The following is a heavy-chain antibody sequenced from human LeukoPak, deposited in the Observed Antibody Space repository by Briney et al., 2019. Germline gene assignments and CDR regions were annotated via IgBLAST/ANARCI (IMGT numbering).Heavy chain of an antibody. Sequence: GGSLRLSCAASGFTFHHYSIHWVRQPPGKGLEWVSLISWDGGITYYADSVRGRFTISRDNSKKSLSLQMNSLRTEDTALYYCAKDSNTGGYSFDSWGQGTLVTVSS. J-gene: IGHJ4*02. D-gene: IGHD5-12*01. CDR1: GFTFHHYS. CDR3: AKDSNTGGYSFDS. CDR2: ISWDGGIT. V-gene: IGHV3-43*01.